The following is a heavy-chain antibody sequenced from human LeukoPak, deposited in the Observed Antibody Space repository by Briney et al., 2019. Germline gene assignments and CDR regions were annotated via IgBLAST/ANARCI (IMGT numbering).Heavy chain of an antibody. CDR3: ARGYSTGSKSFSLYYYMDV. J-gene: IGHJ6*03. D-gene: IGHD2-8*02. V-gene: IGHV4-4*07. Sequence: SETLSLTCTVSGGSISGYFWTWIRQAAGKGLEWIGRIYTSGSTKYNPSLKSRVTISLDMSKNQFSLKLTSVTAADTAVYYCARGYSTGSKSFSLYYYMDVWGKGTTVTVSS. CDR1: GGSISGYF. CDR2: IYTSGST.